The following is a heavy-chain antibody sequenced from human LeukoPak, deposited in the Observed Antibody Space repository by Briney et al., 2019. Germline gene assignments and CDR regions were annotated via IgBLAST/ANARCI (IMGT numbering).Heavy chain of an antibody. CDR2: VSGADGTT. CDR1: GFTFSAYG. CDR3: AKHWSYCSTTSCFFNYYYYYMDV. D-gene: IGHD2-2*01. Sequence: GGSLRLSCAASGFTFSAYGMSWVRQSPRKGLEWVSGVSGADGTTYYADSVKGRFTISRDNSKSTLYLQMNNLRAEDTAVYYCAKHWSYCSTTSCFFNYYYYYMDVWGKGATVTVSS. J-gene: IGHJ6*03. V-gene: IGHV3-23*01.